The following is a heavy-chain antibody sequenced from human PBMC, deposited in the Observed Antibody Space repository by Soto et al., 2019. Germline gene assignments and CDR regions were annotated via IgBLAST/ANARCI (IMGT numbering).Heavy chain of an antibody. J-gene: IGHJ4*02. CDR2: ISYDGSNK. CDR3: AKEDDSSGSDY. V-gene: IGHV3-30*18. CDR1: GFTFSSYV. Sequence: SLRLSCASSGFTFSSYVMHWVRQAPGKGLEWVAVISYDGSNKYYADSVKGRFTISRDNSKNTLYLQMNSLRAEDTAVYYCAKEDDSSGSDYWGQGTLVTVSS. D-gene: IGHD3-22*01.